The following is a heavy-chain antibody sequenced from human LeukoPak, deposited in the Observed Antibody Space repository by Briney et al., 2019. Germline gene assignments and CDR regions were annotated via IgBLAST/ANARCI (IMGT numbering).Heavy chain of an antibody. J-gene: IGHJ4*02. V-gene: IGHV4-39*01. CDR2: IYYSGST. CDR1: GGSISSCSYY. Sequence: SETLSLTCTVSGGSISSCSYYWGWNRQPPGKGLEWIGSIYYSGSTYYYPARMRRVTISVDTSKKQFSLKLISVTAADTAVYYCATHELVIATGTYYFDYWGQGALVTVSS. CDR3: ATHELVIATGTYYFDY. D-gene: IGHD1-1*01.